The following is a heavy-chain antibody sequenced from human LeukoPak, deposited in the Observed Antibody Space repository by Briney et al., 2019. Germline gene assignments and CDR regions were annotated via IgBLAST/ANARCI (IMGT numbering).Heavy chain of an antibody. CDR2: VNTGGDST. CDR3: ARVRDGYNDAYDI. V-gene: IGHV1-46*02. D-gene: IGHD5-24*01. CDR1: GYTFNNYN. Sequence: ASVKISCKASGYTFNNYNIHWLRQAPGQGLEWMGIVNTGGDSTNYAQDFQGRLTLTGDTSTSTVYMELSSLRSEDTAVYYCARVRDGYNDAYDIWGQGTMVTVTS. J-gene: IGHJ3*02.